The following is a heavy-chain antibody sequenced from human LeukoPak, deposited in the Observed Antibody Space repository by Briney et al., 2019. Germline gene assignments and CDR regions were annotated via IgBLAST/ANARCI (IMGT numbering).Heavy chain of an antibody. CDR2: IYAGGSSSA. Sequence: GGSLRLSCAASGFTVSANDMSWVRQAPGKGLEWVALIYAGGSSSAFYADSVKGRFTASRHDSKNTLDLQMNGLRADDPAVYYCLRQGVGDPPRWGQGTLVTVSS. CDR1: GFTVSAND. D-gene: IGHD3-16*01. J-gene: IGHJ4*02. CDR3: LRQGVGDPPR. V-gene: IGHV3-53*04.